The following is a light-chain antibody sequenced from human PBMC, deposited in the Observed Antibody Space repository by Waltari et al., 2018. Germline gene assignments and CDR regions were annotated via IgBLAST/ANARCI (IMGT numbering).Light chain of an antibody. V-gene: IGKV1-39*01. CDR2: AAS. J-gene: IGKJ1*01. CDR1: QSISSY. Sequence: DTQMTQSPSSLSASVGARVTITCRASQSISSYLNWYQQKPVKAPKLLIYAASSLQSGVPSRFSGSGSGTDFTLTISSLQPEDFATYYCQQSYSTPPWTFGQGTKVEIK. CDR3: QQSYSTPPWT.